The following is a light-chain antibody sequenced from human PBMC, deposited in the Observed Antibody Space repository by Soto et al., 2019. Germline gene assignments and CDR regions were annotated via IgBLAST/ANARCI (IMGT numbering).Light chain of an antibody. CDR3: SSYTSGSVL. CDR2: DVS. Sequence: QSALTQPASVSGSPGQSITVSCTGTSRDVGNYNFVSRYQQHPGKAPKVIIYDVSNRPSGVSDRFSASKSGNTASLTISGLQTEDEAVYFCSSYTSGSVLFGGGTKVTV. V-gene: IGLV2-14*01. J-gene: IGLJ3*02. CDR1: SRDVGNYNF.